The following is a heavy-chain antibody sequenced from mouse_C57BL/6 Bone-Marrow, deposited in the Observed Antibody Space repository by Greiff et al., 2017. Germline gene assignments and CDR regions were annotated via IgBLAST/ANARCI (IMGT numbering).Heavy chain of an antibody. CDR1: GFNFTDDY. D-gene: IGHD1-1*01. Sequence: EVQLQQSGAELVRPGASVKLSCTASGFNFTDDYMHWVKQRPEQGLEWIGWIDPENGDTEYASKFQGKATITADTSSNTAYLQLSSLTSEDTAVYYCTNPVVADFDYWGQGTTLTVSS. CDR3: TNPVVADFDY. V-gene: IGHV14-4*01. J-gene: IGHJ2*01. CDR2: IDPENGDT.